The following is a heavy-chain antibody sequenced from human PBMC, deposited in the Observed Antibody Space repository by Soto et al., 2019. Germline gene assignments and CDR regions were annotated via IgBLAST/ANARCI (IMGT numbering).Heavy chain of an antibody. CDR2: IYYSGST. Sequence: QLQLQESGPGLVKPSETLSLSCTVSGGSISRSSYYWGWIRQSPGKGPEWIGSIYYSGSTSYTPSLKSRVSISVDTSKNHSSPKLTSVTAADTAVYCCTGVVAAPVFFDSWGQGTLVTVSS. CDR1: GGSISRSSYY. V-gene: IGHV4-39*02. J-gene: IGHJ4*02. CDR3: TGVVAAPVFFDS. D-gene: IGHD2-15*01.